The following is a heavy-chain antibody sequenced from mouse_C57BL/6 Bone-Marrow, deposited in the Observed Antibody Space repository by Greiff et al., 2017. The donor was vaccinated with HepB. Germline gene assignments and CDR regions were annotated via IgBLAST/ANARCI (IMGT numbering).Heavy chain of an antibody. CDR2: ISYDGSN. V-gene: IGHV3-6*01. J-gene: IGHJ1*03. CDR3: ARDPPYYYGSSHWYFDV. D-gene: IGHD1-1*01. CDR1: GYSITSGYY. Sequence: DVKLQESGPGLVKPSQSLSLTCSVTGYSITSGYYWNWIRQFPGNKLEWMGYISYDGSNNYNPSLKNRISITRDTSKNQFFLKLNSVTTEDTATYYCARDPPYYYGSSHWYFDVWGTGTTVTVSS.